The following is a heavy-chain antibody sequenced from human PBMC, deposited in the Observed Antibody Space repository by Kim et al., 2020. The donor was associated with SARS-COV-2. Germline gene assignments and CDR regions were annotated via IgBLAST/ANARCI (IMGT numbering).Heavy chain of an antibody. CDR3: ARDGGYSYGYYFDY. D-gene: IGHD5-18*01. Sequence: NPPPKRRVTISVDPSKNQFSLKLSSVTAADTAVYYCARDGGYSYGYYFDYWGQGTLVTVSS. V-gene: IGHV4-31*02. J-gene: IGHJ4*02.